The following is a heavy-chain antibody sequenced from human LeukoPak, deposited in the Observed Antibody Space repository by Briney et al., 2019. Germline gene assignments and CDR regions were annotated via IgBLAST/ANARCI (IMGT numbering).Heavy chain of an antibody. CDR2: ISWNSGGI. V-gene: IGHV3-9*01. J-gene: IGHJ5*02. Sequence: SLRLSCAASGFTFSSYAMSWVRQAPGKGLEWVSGISWNSGGIGYADSVKGRFTISRDNAKNSLYLQMNSLRAEDTALYYCAKDPSRGLTGRFDPWGQGTLVTVSS. CDR3: AKDPSRGLTGRFDP. CDR1: GFTFSSYA. D-gene: IGHD3-9*01.